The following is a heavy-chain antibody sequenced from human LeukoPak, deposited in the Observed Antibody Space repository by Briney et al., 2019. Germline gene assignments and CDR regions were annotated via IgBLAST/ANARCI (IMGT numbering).Heavy chain of an antibody. D-gene: IGHD3-22*01. CDR1: SGSISTSNYY. Sequence: SETLSLTCTVSSGSISTSNYYWGWVRQPPGKGLEWIGEINHSGSTNYNPSLKSRVTISVDTSKNQFSLKLSSVTAADTAVYYCARTKWRYYYDSSGYYVDYWGQGTLVTVSS. CDR3: ARTKWRYYYDSSGYYVDY. CDR2: INHSGST. J-gene: IGHJ4*02. V-gene: IGHV4-39*07.